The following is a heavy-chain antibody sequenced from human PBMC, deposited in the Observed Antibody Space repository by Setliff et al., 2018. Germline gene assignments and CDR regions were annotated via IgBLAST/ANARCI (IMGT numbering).Heavy chain of an antibody. CDR3: AVAVVPAATGYGMDV. J-gene: IGHJ6*02. CDR1: GGTFSSYA. Sequence: GASVKVSCKASGGTFSSYAISWVRQAPGQGLEWMGGIIPILGIANYAQKFQGRVTITADPSTSTAYMELSSLRSEDTAVYYCAVAVVPAATGYGMDVWGQGTTVTVSS. D-gene: IGHD2-2*01. V-gene: IGHV1-69*10. CDR2: IIPILGIA.